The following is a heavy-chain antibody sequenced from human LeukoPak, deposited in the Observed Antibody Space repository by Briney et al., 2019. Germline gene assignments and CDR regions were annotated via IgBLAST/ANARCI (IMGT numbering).Heavy chain of an antibody. CDR2: IYTSGRT. CDR3: ARAGYCSGGSCYLPSYYYYGMDV. J-gene: IGHJ6*02. CDR1: GGSISSYY. V-gene: IGHV4-4*07. D-gene: IGHD2-15*01. Sequence: SETLCLTCTVSGGSISSYYWSWIRQPAGKGLEWIGRIYTSGRTNYNPSLKSRVTMSVDTSNTQFSLKLSSVTAADTAVYYCARAGYCSGGSCYLPSYYYYGMDVWGQGTTVTVSS.